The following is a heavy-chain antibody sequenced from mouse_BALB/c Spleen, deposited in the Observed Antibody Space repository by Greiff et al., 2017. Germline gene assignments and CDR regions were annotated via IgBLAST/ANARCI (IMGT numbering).Heavy chain of an antibody. Sequence: LVESGPELVKPGASVKMSCKASGYTFTSYVMHWVKQKPGQGLEWIGYINPYNDGTKYNEKFKGKATLTSDKSSSTAYMELSSLTSEDSAVYYCARGIYGNYGDYWGQGTTLTVSS. CDR2: INPYNDGT. J-gene: IGHJ2*01. CDR1: GYTFTSYV. CDR3: ARGIYGNYGDY. V-gene: IGHV1-14*01. D-gene: IGHD2-1*01.